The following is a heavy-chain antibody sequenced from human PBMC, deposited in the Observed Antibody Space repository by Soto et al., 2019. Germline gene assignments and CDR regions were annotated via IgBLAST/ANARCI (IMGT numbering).Heavy chain of an antibody. CDR3: ARSGQDYCSGGSCYPRAYYFDY. Sequence: QVQLVESGGGVVQPGRSLRLSCAASGFTFSSYGVHWVRQAPGKGLEWVAVIWYDGSNKYYADSVKGRFTISRDNSKNTLYLQMNSLRAEDTAVYYCARSGQDYCSGGSCYPRAYYFDYWGQGTLVTVSS. CDR2: IWYDGSNK. J-gene: IGHJ4*02. CDR1: GFTFSSYG. V-gene: IGHV3-33*01. D-gene: IGHD2-15*01.